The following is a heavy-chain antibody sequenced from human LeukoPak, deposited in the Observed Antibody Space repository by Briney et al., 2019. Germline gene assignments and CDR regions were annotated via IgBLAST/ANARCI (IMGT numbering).Heavy chain of an antibody. D-gene: IGHD6-13*01. CDR1: GFTFSSYG. Sequence: GGSLRLSCAASGFTFSSYGMHWVRQAPGKGLEWVAFIRYDGSNKYYADSVKGRFTISRDNSKNTLYLQMNSLRAEDTAVYYCAKDPLRWGAAAGTIDYWGRGTLVTVSS. V-gene: IGHV3-30*02. CDR3: AKDPLRWGAAAGTIDY. CDR2: IRYDGSNK. J-gene: IGHJ4*02.